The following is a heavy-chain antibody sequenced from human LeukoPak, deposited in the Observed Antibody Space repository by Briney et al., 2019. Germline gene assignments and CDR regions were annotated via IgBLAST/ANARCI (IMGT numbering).Heavy chain of an antibody. Sequence: PGGSLRLSCAASGFTFSSYDMHWVRQATGKGLEWVSAIGTAGDTYYPGSVKGRFTISRENAKNSLYPQMNSLRAGDTAVYYCARGRYFGNYYYYYGMDVWGQGTTVTVSS. CDR3: ARGRYFGNYYYYYGMDV. V-gene: IGHV3-13*01. D-gene: IGHD3-9*01. CDR2: IGTAGDT. J-gene: IGHJ6*02. CDR1: GFTFSSYD.